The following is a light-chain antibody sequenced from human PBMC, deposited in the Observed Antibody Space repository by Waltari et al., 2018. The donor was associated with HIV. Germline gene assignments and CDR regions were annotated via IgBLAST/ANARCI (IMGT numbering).Light chain of an antibody. CDR1: QTVFYTSNNKNY. CDR3: QQYYSSPPYT. J-gene: IGKJ2*01. CDR2: WAS. Sequence: DIVMTQSPDSLAVSLGERATINCKSSQTVFYTSNNKNYLAWYQQKPGQPPKLLIYWASMRDSGVPDRFSGSGSGTDFTLTIRRLQTEDVAVYYCQQYYSSPPYTFGQGTKLEIK. V-gene: IGKV4-1*01.